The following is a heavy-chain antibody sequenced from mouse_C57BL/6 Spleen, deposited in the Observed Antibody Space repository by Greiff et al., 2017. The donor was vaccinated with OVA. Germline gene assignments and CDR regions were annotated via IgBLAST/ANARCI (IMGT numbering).Heavy chain of an antibody. CDR1: GFSLSTFGMG. D-gene: IGHD1-1*01. CDR3: ARMVYGSGYWYFDV. J-gene: IGHJ1*03. CDR2: IWWDDDK. V-gene: IGHV8-8*01. Sequence: QVTLKGCGPGILQPSQTLSLTCSFSGFSLSTFGMGVGWIRQPSGKGLEWLAHIWWDDDKYYNPALKSRLTISKDTSKNQVFLKIANVDTADTATYYCARMVYGSGYWYFDVWGTGTTVTVSS.